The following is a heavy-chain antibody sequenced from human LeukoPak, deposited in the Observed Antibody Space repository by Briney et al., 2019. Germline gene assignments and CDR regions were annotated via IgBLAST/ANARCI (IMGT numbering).Heavy chain of an antibody. D-gene: IGHD1-14*01. CDR3: AINPDGRGFNWFDP. Sequence: ASVKVSRKVSVYTLTELSMQWVRQAPGKGREGMGGFDPEDGETIYAQKFQGRVSMTEDTSTDTAYMELSSLRSEDTAVYYCAINPDGRGFNWFDPWGQGTLVTVSS. CDR2: FDPEDGET. J-gene: IGHJ5*02. CDR1: VYTLTELS. V-gene: IGHV1-24*01.